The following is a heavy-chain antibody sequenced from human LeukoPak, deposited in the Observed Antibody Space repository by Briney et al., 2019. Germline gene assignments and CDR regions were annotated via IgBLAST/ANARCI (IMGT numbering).Heavy chain of an antibody. CDR2: VYYSGTT. CDR3: ARHGGSLGYFDY. CDR1: GGSLSTYY. D-gene: IGHD1-26*01. J-gene: IGHJ4*02. V-gene: IGHV4-59*08. Sequence: SETLSLTCSVSGGSLSTYYWSWIRHTPGKGLEWIGYVYYSGTTNYNPSLKGRVTISSDTSKNQFSLNLRSVNVADTAIYYCARHGGSLGYFDYWGQGTLVTVSS.